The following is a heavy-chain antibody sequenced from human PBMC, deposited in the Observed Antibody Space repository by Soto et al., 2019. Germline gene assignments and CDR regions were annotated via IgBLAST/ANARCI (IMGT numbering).Heavy chain of an antibody. CDR2: INHSGST. J-gene: IGHJ6*02. Sequence: QVQLQESGPGLVKASETLYLTCTVSGDSIISSYYWSWIRQPPGKGLEWIGYINHSGSTKYNPSLKSRVTISVDTSKNQFSLRLTSVTAADTAVYYCARDPLLWFGGELGEDYYYYGMDVWGQGTTVTVSS. CDR1: GDSIISSYY. D-gene: IGHD3-10*01. CDR3: ARDPLLWFGGELGEDYYYYGMDV. V-gene: IGHV4-59*01.